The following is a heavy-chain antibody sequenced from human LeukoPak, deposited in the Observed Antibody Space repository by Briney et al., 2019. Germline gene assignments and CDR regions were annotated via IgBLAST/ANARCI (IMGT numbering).Heavy chain of an antibody. D-gene: IGHD3-3*01. CDR2: SSWSSSTI. Sequence: GGSLRLSCAASGFTLSSYTMNWVSQAPGKGLEWVSYSSWSSSTIYYADSVKGRFTISRDNAKNSLYLQMNSLRAEDTAVYYCARDPPRGDFWSGAGRYYFDYWGQGTLVTVSS. CDR3: ARDPPRGDFWSGAGRYYFDY. V-gene: IGHV3-48*01. CDR1: GFTLSSYT. J-gene: IGHJ4*02.